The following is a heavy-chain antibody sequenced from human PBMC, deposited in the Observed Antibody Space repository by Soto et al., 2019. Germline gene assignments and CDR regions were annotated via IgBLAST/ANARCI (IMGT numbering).Heavy chain of an antibody. V-gene: IGHV1-46*01. CDR1: GYTFTSYY. D-gene: IGHD3-22*01. Sequence: ASVKVSCKASGYTFTSYYMHWVRQAPGQRLEWIGMVIVSSGSTSYAQKFQERVTITRDMFTSTAYMELSSLRSEDTAVYYCAAGFAYYLHDAFDIWGQGTMVTV. CDR3: AAGFAYYLHDAFDI. J-gene: IGHJ3*02. CDR2: VIVSSGST.